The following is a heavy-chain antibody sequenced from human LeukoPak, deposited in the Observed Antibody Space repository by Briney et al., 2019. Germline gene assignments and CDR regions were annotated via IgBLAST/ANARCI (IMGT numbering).Heavy chain of an antibody. V-gene: IGHV1-69*13. D-gene: IGHD3-3*01. CDR3: ATHGIFGVAIHYYYYMDV. J-gene: IGHJ6*03. CDR2: IIPIFGTA. Sequence: ASVKVSCKASGGTFSSYAISWVRQAPGQGLEWMGGIIPIFGTANYAQKFQGRVTITADESTSTAYMELSSLRSEDTAVYYCATHGIFGVAIHYYYYMDVWGKGTTVTVSS. CDR1: GGTFSSYA.